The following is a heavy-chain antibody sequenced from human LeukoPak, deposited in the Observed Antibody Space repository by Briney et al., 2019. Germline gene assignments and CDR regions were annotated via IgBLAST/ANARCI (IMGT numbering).Heavy chain of an antibody. CDR1: GYTFTSYY. V-gene: IGHV1-24*01. CDR2: FDPEDGET. J-gene: IGHJ4*02. CDR3: ATGQTIFWGLLWDY. Sequence: EASVKVSCKASGYTFTSYYMHWVRQAPGKGLEWMGGFDPEDGETIYAQKFQGRVTMTEDTSTDTAYMELSSLRSEDTAVYYCATGQTIFWGLLWDYWGQGTLVTVSS. D-gene: IGHD3-9*01.